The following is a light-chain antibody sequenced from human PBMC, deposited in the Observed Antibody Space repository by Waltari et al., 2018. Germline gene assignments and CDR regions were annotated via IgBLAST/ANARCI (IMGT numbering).Light chain of an antibody. CDR2: NVS. V-gene: IGLV2-14*03. CDR1: SSDLGNYNY. CDR3: SSYTTSSTWV. Sequence: QSALTQPASVCGYPGQSITISCNETSSDLGNYNYVSGYQQYPGKAPKLMIDNVSDRPSGISNRFSGSKSGNTASLTISGLQAEDEADYYCSSYTTSSTWVFGGGTKLTVL. J-gene: IGLJ3*02.